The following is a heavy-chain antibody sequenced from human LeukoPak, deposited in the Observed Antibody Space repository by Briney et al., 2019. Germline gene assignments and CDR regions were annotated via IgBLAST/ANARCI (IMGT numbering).Heavy chain of an antibody. CDR2: IYYSGST. CDR3: ATDRVAVAGSIENWFDP. Sequence: SETLSLTCTVSGGSISSYYWSWIRQPPGKGLEWIGYIYYSGSTNYNPSLKSRVTISVDTSKNQFSLKLSSVTAADTAVYYCATDRVAVAGSIENWFDPWGQGTLVTVSS. V-gene: IGHV4-59*01. CDR1: GGSISSYY. J-gene: IGHJ5*02. D-gene: IGHD6-19*01.